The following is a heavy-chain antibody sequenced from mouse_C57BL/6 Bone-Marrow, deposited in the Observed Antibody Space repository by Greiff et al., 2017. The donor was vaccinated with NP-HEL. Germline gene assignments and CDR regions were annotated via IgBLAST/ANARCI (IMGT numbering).Heavy chain of an antibody. J-gene: IGHJ3*01. CDR1: GFNIKDDY. D-gene: IGHD1-1*01. Sequence: EVKLVESGAELVRPGASVKLSCTASGFNIKDDYMHWVKQRPEQGLEWIGWIDPENGDTEYASKFQGKATITADTSSNTAYLQLSSLTSEDTAVYYCTPVGADWGQGTLVTVSA. CDR3: TPVGAD. CDR2: IDPENGDT. V-gene: IGHV14-4*01.